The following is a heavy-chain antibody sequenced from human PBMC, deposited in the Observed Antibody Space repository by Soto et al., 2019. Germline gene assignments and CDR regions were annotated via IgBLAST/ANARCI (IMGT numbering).Heavy chain of an antibody. J-gene: IGHJ5*02. Sequence: EVQLVQSGAEVKKPGESLKISCEGSGYIFTNYWIAWLRQMPGKGLEWMGIVNPDDSTTTYSQSFQGQVIISADKSVRSAYLQWSSLKDSDTATYYCVRRFCSGTSCRFNWFDPWGQGTLVTVSS. D-gene: IGHD2-2*01. CDR3: VRRFCSGTSCRFNWFDP. V-gene: IGHV5-51*01. CDR1: GYIFTNYW. CDR2: VNPDDSTT.